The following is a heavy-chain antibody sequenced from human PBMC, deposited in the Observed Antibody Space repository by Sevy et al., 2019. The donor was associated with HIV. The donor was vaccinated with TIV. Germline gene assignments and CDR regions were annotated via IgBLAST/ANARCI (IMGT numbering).Heavy chain of an antibody. Sequence: ASVKVSCKASGYTFTGYYMHWVRQAPGQGLEWMGRINPNSGGTNYAQKFQGRVTMTRDTSISTAYMELSRLRSDDTAVYYCARDLTIFGVVIDYYYYYGMDVWGQWTTVTVSS. J-gene: IGHJ6*02. V-gene: IGHV1-2*06. CDR2: INPNSGGT. CDR3: ARDLTIFGVVIDYYYYYGMDV. CDR1: GYTFTGYY. D-gene: IGHD3-3*01.